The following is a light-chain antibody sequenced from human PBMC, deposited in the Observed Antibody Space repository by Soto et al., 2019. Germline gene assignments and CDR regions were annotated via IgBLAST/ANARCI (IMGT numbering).Light chain of an antibody. CDR1: QTIRDSY. CDR3: QQYGSSPLT. Sequence: EIVLTQSPGTLSVSPGERATLSCRVSQTIRDSYVAWYQQKPGQAPRLLIYGASNRATGVPDRFSGRGSGTGFTLIISRLEPEDFAVYYCQQYGSSPLTFGGGTKVEIK. J-gene: IGKJ4*01. CDR2: GAS. V-gene: IGKV3-20*01.